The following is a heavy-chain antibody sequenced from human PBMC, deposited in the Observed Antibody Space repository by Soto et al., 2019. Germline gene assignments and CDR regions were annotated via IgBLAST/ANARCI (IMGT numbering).Heavy chain of an antibody. V-gene: IGHV3-30-3*01. CDR2: ISYDGSNK. CDR1: GFTFSSYA. Sequence: GGSLRLSCAASGFTFSSYAMHWVRQAPGKGLEWVAVISYDGSNKYYADSVKGRFTISRDNSKNTLYLQMNSLRAEDTAVYYCARELRSGSYWTAYYYYYYGMDVWGQGTTVTVSS. J-gene: IGHJ6*02. D-gene: IGHD3-10*01. CDR3: ARELRSGSYWTAYYYYYYGMDV.